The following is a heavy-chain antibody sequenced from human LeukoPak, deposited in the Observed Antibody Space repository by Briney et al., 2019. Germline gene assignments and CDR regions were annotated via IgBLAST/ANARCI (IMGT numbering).Heavy chain of an antibody. CDR1: GYTFTDYF. D-gene: IGHD2-21*02. CDR2: INPNIGDA. J-gene: IGHJ5*01. CDR3: ARMALDGGDSIGFDS. V-gene: IGHV1-2*02. Sequence: ASVKVSCKASGYTFTDYFIHWVRQAPGQGLEWMGWINPNIGDASYAQKFQDRVTMTRDRSINTAYMELSRLTSDDTAVYYCARMALDGGDSIGFDSWGQGTLVTVSS.